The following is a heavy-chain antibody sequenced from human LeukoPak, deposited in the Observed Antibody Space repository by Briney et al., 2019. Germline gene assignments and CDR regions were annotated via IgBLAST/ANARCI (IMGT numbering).Heavy chain of an antibody. J-gene: IGHJ4*02. D-gene: IGHD3-3*01. V-gene: IGHV4-39*07. Sequence: PSETLSLTCTVSGGSISSSSYYWGWIRQPPGKGLEWIGSIYYSGSTYYNPSLKSRVTISVDTSKNQFSLKLSSVTAADTAVYYCARDHDYDFWSASRNWGQGTLVTVSS. CDR3: ARDHDYDFWSASRN. CDR2: IYYSGST. CDR1: GGSISSSSYY.